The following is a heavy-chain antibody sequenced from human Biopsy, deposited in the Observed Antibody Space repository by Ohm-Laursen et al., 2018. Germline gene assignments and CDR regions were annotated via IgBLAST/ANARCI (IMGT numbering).Heavy chain of an antibody. CDR3: APQTPRDPDILTGAYHYDMAV. V-gene: IGHV3-11*01. CDR2: ISGSGTTI. CDR1: GFTFSDYY. Sequence: GSLRLSCTASGFTFSDYYMSWIRQAPGKGLEWLSYISGSGTTIFYADSVKGRFTVSRDNAKNSLYLQMNSLTVEDTAVYYCAPQTPRDPDILTGAYHYDMAVWGQGTTVTVSS. J-gene: IGHJ6*02. D-gene: IGHD3-9*01.